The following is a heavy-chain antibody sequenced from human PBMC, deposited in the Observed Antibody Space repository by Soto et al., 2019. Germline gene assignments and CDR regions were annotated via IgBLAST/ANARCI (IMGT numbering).Heavy chain of an antibody. J-gene: IGHJ6*02. CDR3: ARGGEMDTIRLDYYGMDV. Sequence: QVQLVESGGGVVQPGRSLRLSCAASGFTFSSYAMHWVRQAPGKGLEWVAVISYDGSNKYYADSVKGRFTISRDNSKNTLYLQMNSLRAEDTAVYYCARGGEMDTIRLDYYGMDVWGQGTTVTVSS. CDR2: ISYDGSNK. D-gene: IGHD5-18*01. CDR1: GFTFSSYA. V-gene: IGHV3-30-3*01.